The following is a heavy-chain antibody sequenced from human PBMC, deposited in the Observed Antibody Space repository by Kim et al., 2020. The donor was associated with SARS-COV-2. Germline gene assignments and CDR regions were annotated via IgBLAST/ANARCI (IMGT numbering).Heavy chain of an antibody. V-gene: IGHV3-11*01. Sequence: GGSLRLSCAASGFTFSDYYMSWIRQAPGKGLEWVSYIDDISSVIYYADSVRGRFTISRDNAKNSLYLQINSLRVEDTAVYYCARGGRFYFDYWGLGTLVTVSS. CDR2: IDDISSVI. CDR1: GFTFSDYY. CDR3: ARGGRFYFDY. J-gene: IGHJ4*02. D-gene: IGHD3-16*01.